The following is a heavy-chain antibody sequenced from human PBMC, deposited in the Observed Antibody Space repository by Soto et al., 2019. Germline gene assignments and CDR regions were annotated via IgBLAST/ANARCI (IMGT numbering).Heavy chain of an antibody. J-gene: IGHJ6*02. D-gene: IGHD3-10*01. CDR2: ISWNSGSI. CDR3: AKDRGSGSYYLNYYYYYGMDV. V-gene: IGHV3-9*01. Sequence: QPGGSLRLSCAASGFTFDDYAMHWVRQAPGKGLEWVSGISWNSGSIGYADSVKGRFTISRDNAKNSLYLQMNSLRAEDTALYYCAKDRGSGSYYLNYYYYYGMDVWGQGTTVTVSS. CDR1: GFTFDDYA.